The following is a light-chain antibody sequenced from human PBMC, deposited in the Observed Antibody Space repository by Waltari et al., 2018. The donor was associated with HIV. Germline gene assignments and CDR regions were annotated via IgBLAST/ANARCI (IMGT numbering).Light chain of an antibody. CDR2: QDG. V-gene: IGLV3-1*01. Sequence: SYDLTQQPSVSVSRGQTAIITCPAAKLVNKFISWYQQKPGQSPMLVIYQDGKRPSGIPERFSGSNSGNTATLTISGTQAIDEADYYCQAWDSSTGVFGSGTKVSVL. CDR1: KLVNKF. CDR3: QAWDSSTGV. J-gene: IGLJ1*01.